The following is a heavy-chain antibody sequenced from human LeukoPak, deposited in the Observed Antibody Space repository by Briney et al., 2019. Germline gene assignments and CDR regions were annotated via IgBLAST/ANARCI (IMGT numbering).Heavy chain of an antibody. CDR1: GYTFSNFG. CDR3: ARDGTSTDDY. Sequence: ASVRVSCEASGYTFSNFGINWVRQAPGQGLEWMGWISGNNDNPNYGQKFQGRFTVTTDSSTNTAYMELRNLRLDDTAVYYCARDGTSTDDYWGQGTLVTVSS. V-gene: IGHV1-18*01. J-gene: IGHJ4*02. CDR2: ISGNNDNP. D-gene: IGHD2-2*01.